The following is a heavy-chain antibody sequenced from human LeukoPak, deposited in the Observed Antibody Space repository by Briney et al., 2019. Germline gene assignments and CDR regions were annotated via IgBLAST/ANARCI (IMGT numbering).Heavy chain of an antibody. V-gene: IGHV1-46*01. Sequence: ASVKVSCKASGYTFTSYYMHWVRQAPGQGLEWMGIINPSGGSTSYAQKFQGRVTITRNTSISTAYMELSSLRSEDTAVYYCARGNGNYYDSSGSIDAFDIWGQGTMVTVSS. J-gene: IGHJ3*02. CDR3: ARGNGNYYDSSGSIDAFDI. CDR1: GYTFTSYY. CDR2: INPSGGST. D-gene: IGHD3-22*01.